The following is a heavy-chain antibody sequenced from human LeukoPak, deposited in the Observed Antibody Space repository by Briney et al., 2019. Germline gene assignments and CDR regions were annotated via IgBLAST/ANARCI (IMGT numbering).Heavy chain of an antibody. CDR2: TRNKANSYTT. CDR1: GFTFSDHY. V-gene: IGHV3-72*01. D-gene: IGHD6-13*01. J-gene: IGHJ4*02. Sequence: PGGSLILSCAASGFTFSDHYMDSVRQAPGKGLEWVGRTRNKANSYTTEYAASVKGRFTISRDDSKNSLYLQMNSLKTEDTAMYYCARNKGYSSSWTPFDYWGQGALVHVSS. CDR3: ARNKGYSSSWTPFDY.